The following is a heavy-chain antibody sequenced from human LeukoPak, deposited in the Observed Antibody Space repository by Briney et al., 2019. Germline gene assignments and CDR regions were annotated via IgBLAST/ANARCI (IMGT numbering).Heavy chain of an antibody. D-gene: IGHD6-13*01. Sequence: GGSLRLSCAASGFTFSSYGMHWVRQAPGKGLEWVAFIRYDGSNKYYGDSVKGRFTISRDNSKNTLYLQMNSLRAEDTAVYYCAKGELAAAGTYPHYFDYWGQGTLVTVSS. CDR3: AKGELAAAGTYPHYFDY. CDR2: IRYDGSNK. J-gene: IGHJ4*02. V-gene: IGHV3-30*02. CDR1: GFTFSSYG.